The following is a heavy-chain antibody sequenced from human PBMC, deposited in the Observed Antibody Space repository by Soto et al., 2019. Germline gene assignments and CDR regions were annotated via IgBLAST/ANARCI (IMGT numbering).Heavy chain of an antibody. J-gene: IGHJ4*02. V-gene: IGHV3-21*01. CDR1: GFTFSSYS. CDR3: ARDYTVTTYSGFDY. CDR2: ISSSSSYI. Sequence: EVQLVESGGGLVKPGGFLRLSCAASGFTFSSYSMNWVRQAPGKGLEWVSSISSSSSYIYYADSVKGRFTISRDNAKNSLYLQMNSLRAEDTAVYYCARDYTVTTYSGFDYWGQGTLVTVSS. D-gene: IGHD4-17*01.